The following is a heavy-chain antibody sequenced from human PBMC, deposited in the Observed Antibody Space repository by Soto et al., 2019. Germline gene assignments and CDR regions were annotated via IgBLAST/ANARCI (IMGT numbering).Heavy chain of an antibody. CDR3: ERVQRTYSSSWYGYAFDY. Sequence: QLQLQESGPGLVKPSETLSLTCTVSGCSISSSSYYWGWIRQPPGKGLEWIGSIYYSGSTYYNPSLKSRVTIAVGTSKNQWSLKLSSVTAADTGVYYCERVQRTYSSSWYGYAFDYWVKGTLVTVSS. CDR1: GCSISSSSYY. V-gene: IGHV4-39*01. CDR2: IYYSGST. D-gene: IGHD6-13*01. J-gene: IGHJ4*02.